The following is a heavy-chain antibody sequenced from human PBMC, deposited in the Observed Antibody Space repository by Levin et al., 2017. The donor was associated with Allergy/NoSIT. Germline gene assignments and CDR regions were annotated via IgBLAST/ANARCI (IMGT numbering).Heavy chain of an antibody. CDR1: GGSFSGYF. Sequence: SETLSLTCAVYGGSFSGYFWTWIRQPPGKGLEWIGEINHSGYTSYNPSLKSRVTISVDTSKNQFSLRLNSVTAADTAVYYCARGLNGARLGDWGQGTLVTVSS. CDR2: INHSGYT. V-gene: IGHV4-34*01. J-gene: IGHJ4*02. D-gene: IGHD3-9*01. CDR3: ARGLNGARLGD.